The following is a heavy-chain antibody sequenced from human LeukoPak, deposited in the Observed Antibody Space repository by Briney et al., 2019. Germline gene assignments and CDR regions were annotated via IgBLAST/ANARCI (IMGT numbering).Heavy chain of an antibody. Sequence: NTSETLSLTCTVSGGSISSSSYYWGWIRQPPGKGLEWIGSIYYSGSTYYNPSLKSRVTISVDTSKNQFSLKLSSVTAADTAVYYCARGGTVFGELHRNWFDPWGQGTLVTVSS. CDR1: GGSISSSSYY. CDR3: ARGGTVFGELHRNWFDP. J-gene: IGHJ5*02. CDR2: IYYSGST. V-gene: IGHV4-39*07. D-gene: IGHD3-10*01.